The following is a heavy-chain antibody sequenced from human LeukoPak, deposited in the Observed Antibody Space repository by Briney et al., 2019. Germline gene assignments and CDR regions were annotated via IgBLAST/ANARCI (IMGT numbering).Heavy chain of an antibody. CDR3: GKGRVSE. CDR1: GFPFNTQD. Sequence: GGSLRLSCAASGFPFNTQDMRWVRQAPGKGLEWVSSIHADGVGTFYADSVRGRFTISRDNSKDTLDLQMNSLRVEDTAVYYCGKGRVSEWGQGTLVTVSS. D-gene: IGHD6-19*01. CDR2: IHADGVGT. V-gene: IGHV3-23*01. J-gene: IGHJ4*02.